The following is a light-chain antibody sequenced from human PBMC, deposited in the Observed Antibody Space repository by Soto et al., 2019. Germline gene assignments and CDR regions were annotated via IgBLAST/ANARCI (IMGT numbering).Light chain of an antibody. J-gene: IGLJ2*01. Sequence: QSALTQPASVSGSPGQSITISCTGTSSDVGGYNYVSWYQHHPGRAPKLIIYDVSNRPSGVSIRFSGSKSGNTASLSISGLQADDEADYYCSSYSGSIDLSRFGEGTKLTVL. CDR2: DVS. V-gene: IGLV2-14*01. CDR3: SSYSGSIDLSR. CDR1: SSDVGGYNY.